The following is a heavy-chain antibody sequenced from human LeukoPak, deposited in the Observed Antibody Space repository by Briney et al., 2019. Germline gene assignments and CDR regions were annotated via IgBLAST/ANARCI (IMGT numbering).Heavy chain of an antibody. Sequence: ASVKVSCKTSGYNFNRYTITWVRQAPGQGLEWMGWVSTSNGATNYAEKFQGRVTMTTETVTKTAYMELRRLQSGDTAMYFCAGVSDTSMVTPGFDSWGQGTLVTVSP. D-gene: IGHD5-18*01. V-gene: IGHV1-18*01. CDR2: VSTSNGAT. CDR1: GYNFNRYT. CDR3: AGVSDTSMVTPGFDS. J-gene: IGHJ4*02.